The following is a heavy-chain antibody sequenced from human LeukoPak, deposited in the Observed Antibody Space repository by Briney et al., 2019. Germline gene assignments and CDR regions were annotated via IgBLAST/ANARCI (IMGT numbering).Heavy chain of an antibody. J-gene: IGHJ3*02. Sequence: GGSLRLSCAASGFTFSSYSMNWVRQAPGKGLEWVSSISSSSSYIYYADSVKGRFTISRDNAKNSLYLQMNSLRAEDTAVYYCAKDFPVYSSSWTGAFDIWGQGTMVTGSS. CDR2: ISSSSSYI. V-gene: IGHV3-21*01. D-gene: IGHD6-13*01. CDR3: AKDFPVYSSSWTGAFDI. CDR1: GFTFSSYS.